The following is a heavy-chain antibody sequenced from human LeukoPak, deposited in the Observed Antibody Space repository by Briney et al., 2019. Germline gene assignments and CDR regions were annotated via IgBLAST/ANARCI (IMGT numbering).Heavy chain of an antibody. CDR2: INPNSGGT. J-gene: IGHJ4*02. D-gene: IGHD3-10*01. Sequence: ASVKVSCKASGGTSSSYAISWVRQAPGQGLEWMGWINPNSGGTNYAQKFQGRVTMTRDTSISTAYMELSRLRSDDTAVYYCARSVVRGALDYWGQGTLVTVSS. V-gene: IGHV1-2*02. CDR3: ARSVVRGALDY. CDR1: GGTSSSYA.